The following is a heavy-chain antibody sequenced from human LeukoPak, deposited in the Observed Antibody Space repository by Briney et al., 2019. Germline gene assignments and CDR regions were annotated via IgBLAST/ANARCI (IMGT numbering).Heavy chain of an antibody. V-gene: IGHV1-69*06. CDR2: IIPIFGTA. Sequence: SVKVSCKASGGTFSSYAISWVRQAPGQGLEWMGGIIPIFGTANYAQKFQGRVTITADKSTSTAYMELSSLRSEDTAVYYCARDRYYDSSGYYYASYMDVWGKGTTVTVSS. J-gene: IGHJ6*03. CDR3: ARDRYYDSSGYYYASYMDV. D-gene: IGHD3-22*01. CDR1: GGTFSSYA.